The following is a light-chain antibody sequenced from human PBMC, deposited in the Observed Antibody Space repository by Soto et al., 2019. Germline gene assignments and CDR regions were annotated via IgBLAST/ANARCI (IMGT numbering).Light chain of an antibody. CDR3: QQRSNWPLT. CDR2: GAS. V-gene: IGKV3-15*01. Sequence: EIVLTQSPVTLSVSPGERVTLSCRASQRISSNLAWYQQRPGQAPRLLIYGASTRATGIPARFSGSGSGTEFTLTISSLQSEDFAVYYCQQRSNWPLTFGGGTKVDIK. CDR1: QRISSN. J-gene: IGKJ4*01.